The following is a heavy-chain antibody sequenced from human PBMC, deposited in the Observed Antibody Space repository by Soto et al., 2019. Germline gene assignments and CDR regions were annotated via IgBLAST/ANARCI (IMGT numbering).Heavy chain of an antibody. CDR1: GFIFSGSA. Sequence: EVQLVESGGGLVQPGGSLKLSCAASGFIFSGSAMHWVRQASGKGLEWVGRIRSKPNNYATAYSASVKGRFTISRDDSKNTAYLQMDSLRTEDTAVYYCISRRYCGGDCYFDYWGQGTLVTVSS. CDR3: ISRRYCGGDCYFDY. CDR2: IRSKPNNYAT. J-gene: IGHJ4*02. V-gene: IGHV3-73*01. D-gene: IGHD2-21*02.